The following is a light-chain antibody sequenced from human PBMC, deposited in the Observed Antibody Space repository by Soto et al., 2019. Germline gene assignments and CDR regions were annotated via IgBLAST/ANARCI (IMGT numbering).Light chain of an antibody. CDR2: RAS. V-gene: IGKV3-20*01. CDR1: QTVDSTY. J-gene: IGKJ2*01. Sequence: EVVLTQSPGTLSLSPGERATLSCRASQTVDSTYLAWYQQKPGQAPRLLIYRASSRPAGVPDRFSGSGYGTDFTHTISKLDAEDFAVYYCQQYDTSPPLYTFGQVTKLEIK. CDR3: QQYDTSPPLYT.